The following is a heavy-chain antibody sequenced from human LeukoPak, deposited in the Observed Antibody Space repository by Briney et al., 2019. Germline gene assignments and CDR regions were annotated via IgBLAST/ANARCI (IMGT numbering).Heavy chain of an antibody. D-gene: IGHD2-2*02. CDR1: GGTFSSYA. V-gene: IGHV1-69*13. Sequence: SVKVSCKASGGTFSSYAISWVRQAPGQGLEWMGGIIPIFGTANYAQKFQGRVTITADESTSTAYMELSSLRSEDTAVYYCARAVVPAAILGIYYYYYYMDVWGKGTTVTVSS. J-gene: IGHJ6*03. CDR2: IIPIFGTA. CDR3: ARAVVPAAILGIYYYYYYMDV.